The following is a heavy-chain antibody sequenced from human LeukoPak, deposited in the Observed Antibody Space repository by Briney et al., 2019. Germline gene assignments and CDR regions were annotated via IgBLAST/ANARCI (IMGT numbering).Heavy chain of an antibody. D-gene: IGHD3-10*01. V-gene: IGHV1-69*13. Sequence: ASVKVSCKASGGTFSSYAISWVRQAPGQGLEWMGGIIPIFGTANYAQKFQGRVTITADESTSTAYMELRSLRSDDTAVYYCARDKSGLPLWFGESPRYFDYWGQGTLVTVSS. CDR2: IIPIFGTA. J-gene: IGHJ4*02. CDR1: GGTFSSYA. CDR3: ARDKSGLPLWFGESPRYFDY.